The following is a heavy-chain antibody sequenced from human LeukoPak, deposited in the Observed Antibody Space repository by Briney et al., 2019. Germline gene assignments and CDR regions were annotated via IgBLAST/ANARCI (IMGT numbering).Heavy chain of an antibody. J-gene: IGHJ6*03. V-gene: IGHV4-34*01. CDR3: ARGGVYNWNYLEWGAGYYYYYMDV. CDR2: INHSGST. CDR1: GGSFSGYY. Sequence: NPSETLSLTCAVYGGSFSGYYWSWIRQPPGKGLEWIGEINHSGSTNYNPSLKSRVTISVDTSKNQFSLKLSSVTAADTAVYYCARGGVYNWNYLEWGAGYYYYYMDVWGKGTTVTVSS. D-gene: IGHD1-7*01.